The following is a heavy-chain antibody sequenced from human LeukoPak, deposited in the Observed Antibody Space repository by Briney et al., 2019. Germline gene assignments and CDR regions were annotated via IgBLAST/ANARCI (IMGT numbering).Heavy chain of an antibody. CDR3: AKDIATGNRLYYLDY. D-gene: IGHD1-14*01. J-gene: IGHJ4*02. Sequence: GRSLRLSCAASGFTFDDYAMHSVRQAPGKGLEWVSGISWNSGRTGYADSVKGRFTISRDNVKYSLFLQMNSLRAEDTALYYCAKDIATGNRLYYLDYWGQGTLVTVSS. CDR2: ISWNSGRT. CDR1: GFTFDDYA. V-gene: IGHV3-9*01.